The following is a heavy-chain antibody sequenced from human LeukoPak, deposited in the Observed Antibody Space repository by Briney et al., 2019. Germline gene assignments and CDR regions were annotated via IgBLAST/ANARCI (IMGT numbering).Heavy chain of an antibody. CDR1: GFTFSSYG. CDR3: AKDYGSGSYYIQPYFDY. J-gene: IGHJ4*02. D-gene: IGHD3-10*01. Sequence: PGGSLRLSCAASGFTFSSYGMSWVRQAPGKGLEWVSAISGSGGSTYYADSVKGRFTISRDNSKNTLYLQMNSLRAEDTAVYYCAKDYGSGSYYIQPYFDYWGQGTLVTVSS. CDR2: ISGSGGST. V-gene: IGHV3-23*01.